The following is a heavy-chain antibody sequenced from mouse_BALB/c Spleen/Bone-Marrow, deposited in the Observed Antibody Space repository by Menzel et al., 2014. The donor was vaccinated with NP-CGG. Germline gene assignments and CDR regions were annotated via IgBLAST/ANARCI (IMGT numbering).Heavy chain of an antibody. Sequence: VQLVESGPERVKPGALVKISCKASGYTFTSYDINWGKQRPGQGLEWIGWIYPGDSSTKYNEKFKGKATLTADKSSSTAHMQLSRLTSENSAVYFCARSRGGMDYWGQGTSVTVSS. D-gene: IGHD1-1*02. CDR1: GYTFTSYD. J-gene: IGHJ4*01. V-gene: IGHV1S56*01. CDR3: ARSRGGMDY. CDR2: IYPGDSST.